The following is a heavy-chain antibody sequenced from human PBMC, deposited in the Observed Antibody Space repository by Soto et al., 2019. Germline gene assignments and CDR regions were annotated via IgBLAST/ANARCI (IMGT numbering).Heavy chain of an antibody. V-gene: IGHV3-23*01. Sequence: GGSLRLSCAASGFTFSSYAMSWGRQAPGKGLEWVSAISGSGGSTYYGESVKGRFTISRDNSKNTLYLQMNSLRAEDRAVYYCARQWLVRAFDIWGQGTMVTVSS. CDR1: GFTFSSYA. CDR2: ISGSGGST. J-gene: IGHJ3*02. CDR3: ARQWLVRAFDI. D-gene: IGHD6-19*01.